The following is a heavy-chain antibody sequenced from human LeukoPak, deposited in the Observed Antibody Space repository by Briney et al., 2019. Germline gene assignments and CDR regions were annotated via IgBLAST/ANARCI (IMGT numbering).Heavy chain of an antibody. CDR3: AREVVTGHYYYYYGMDV. D-gene: IGHD4-23*01. CDR2: IYTSGST. J-gene: IGHJ6*02. Sequence: SQTLSLTCTVSGGSISSGSYYWSWIRQPAGKGLEGIGRIYTSGSTNYNPSLKSRVTISVDTSKNQFSLKLSSVTAADTAVYYCAREVVTGHYYYYYGMDVWGQGTTVTVSS. V-gene: IGHV4-61*02. CDR1: GGSISSGSYY.